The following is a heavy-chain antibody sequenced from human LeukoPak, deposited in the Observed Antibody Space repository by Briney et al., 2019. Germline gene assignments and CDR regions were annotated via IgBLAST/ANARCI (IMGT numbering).Heavy chain of an antibody. CDR3: ARDDRYWPFDY. J-gene: IGHJ4*02. D-gene: IGHD2-8*02. Sequence: SETLSLTCTVSGGSISSYYWSWIRQPPGKGLEWIGYIYYSGSTNYNPSLKSRVTISVDTSKNQFPLKLSSVTAADTAVYYCARDDRYWPFDYWGQGTLVTVSS. CDR1: GGSISSYY. V-gene: IGHV4-59*12. CDR2: IYYSGST.